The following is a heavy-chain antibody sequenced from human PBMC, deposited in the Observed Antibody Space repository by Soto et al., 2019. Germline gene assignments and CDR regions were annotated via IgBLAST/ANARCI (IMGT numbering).Heavy chain of an antibody. V-gene: IGHV4-34*01. CDR1: GGSFSGYY. J-gene: IGHJ6*02. CDR2: INHSGST. Sequence: SETLSLTCAVYGGSFSGYYWSWIRQPPGKGLEWIGEINHSGSTNYNPSLKSRVTISVDTSKNQFSLKLSSVTAADTAVYYCARVDYDFWTYYYGMDVWGQGTTVTVSS. D-gene: IGHD3-3*01. CDR3: ARVDYDFWTYYYGMDV.